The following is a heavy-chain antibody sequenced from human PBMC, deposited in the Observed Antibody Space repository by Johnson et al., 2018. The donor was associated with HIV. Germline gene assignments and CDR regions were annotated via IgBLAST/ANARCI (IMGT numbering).Heavy chain of an antibody. Sequence: VQLVESGGDLIQPGGSLRLSCAASGFTVSSTYMSWVRQAPGKGLEWLSVLYSDGRTYYADSVKGRFTISRDGSKHTLFLQMNILLAEDTAVYYCARRCSSSSFSHGAFDIWGQGTMVIVSS. V-gene: IGHV3-53*01. CDR2: LYSDGRT. CDR3: ARRCSSSSFSHGAFDI. CDR1: GFTVSSTY. D-gene: IGHD2-2*01. J-gene: IGHJ3*02.